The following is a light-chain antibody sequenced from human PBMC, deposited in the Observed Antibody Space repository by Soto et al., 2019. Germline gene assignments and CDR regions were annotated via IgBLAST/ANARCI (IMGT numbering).Light chain of an antibody. CDR2: GAS. V-gene: IGKV3-15*01. J-gene: IGKJ4*01. CDR3: QQYHNWPLT. Sequence: VMKQSHATLSVSPAERATVPCRASQSVRNNLAWYQQKPGQAPRLLIYGASTRATGIPARFSGSGYGTEFTLTISSLQSEDFAAYYCQQYHNWPLTFGGGTKVDIK. CDR1: QSVRNN.